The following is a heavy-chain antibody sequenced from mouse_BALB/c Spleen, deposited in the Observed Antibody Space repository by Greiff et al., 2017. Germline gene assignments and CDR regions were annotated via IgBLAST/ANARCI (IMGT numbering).Heavy chain of an antibody. V-gene: IGHV3-2*02. CDR1: GYSINRDYA. CDR3: ARRGYRYDGESA. J-gene: IGHJ4*01. Sequence: EVQLQESGPGLVKPSQSLSLTCTVTGYSINRDYAWNWIRQFPGNKLEWIGYISYSGSTSYNPSLKSRISITRDTSKNQFFLQLNSVTTEDTATYYCARRGYRYDGESAWGQGTSVTVSS. CDR2: ISYSGST. D-gene: IGHD2-14*01.